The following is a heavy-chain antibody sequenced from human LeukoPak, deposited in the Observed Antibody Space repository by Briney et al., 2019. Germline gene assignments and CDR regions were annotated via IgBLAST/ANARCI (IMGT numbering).Heavy chain of an antibody. CDR3: VRHRCANDCLRAYYFDY. J-gene: IGHJ4*02. D-gene: IGHD2-21*02. CDR2: IYYSGST. Sequence: SETLSLTCTVSGASISGSGYYWVWIRQPPGKGLDWIGSIYYSGSTYYNPSLKSRVTISVDTSKNQFSLNLSSVTAAITAVYYGVRHRCANDCLRAYYFDYWGQGALVTVSS. V-gene: IGHV4-39*01. CDR1: GASISGSGYY.